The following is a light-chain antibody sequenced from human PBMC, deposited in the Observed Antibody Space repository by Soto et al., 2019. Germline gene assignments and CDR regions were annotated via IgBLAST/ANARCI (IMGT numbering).Light chain of an antibody. CDR2: GAS. J-gene: IGKJ2*01. CDR3: QQYNNWAHT. Sequence: EIVMTQSPATLSVSPGERATLSCRASQSVSSNLAWYQQKPGQAPRLLIYGASTRATGIPARFSGSGSGTEFTRTISSMQSEDFAVYYCQQYNNWAHTFGQGTKLEIK. V-gene: IGKV3-15*01. CDR1: QSVSSN.